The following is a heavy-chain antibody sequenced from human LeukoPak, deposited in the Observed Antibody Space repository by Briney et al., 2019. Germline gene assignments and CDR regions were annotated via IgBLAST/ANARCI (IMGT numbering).Heavy chain of an antibody. D-gene: IGHD2-2*01. CDR3: AKGSSASRPYYFDY. J-gene: IGHJ4*02. Sequence: GGSLRLSCTASGFTFSNYAMSWVRQAPGKGLEWFSAITDSGGDTYYSDSGKGRFIISRDSSKHSLYLHMNSLRADDTAVYHCAKGSSASRPYYFDYWGQGTLVTVPS. CDR1: GFTFSNYA. CDR2: ITDSGGDT. V-gene: IGHV3-23*01.